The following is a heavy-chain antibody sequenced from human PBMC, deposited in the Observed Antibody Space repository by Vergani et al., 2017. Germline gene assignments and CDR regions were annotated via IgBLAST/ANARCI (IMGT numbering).Heavy chain of an antibody. CDR2: IRFDGNNK. V-gene: IGHV3-30*02. J-gene: IGHJ4*02. CDR3: ANLPDYYYDSSGYYPVSDY. CDR1: GFRFSSYG. D-gene: IGHD3-22*01. Sequence: QVQLVESGGGVVQPGRSLRLSCAASGFRFSSYGMNWVRQAPGKGLEWVAFIRFDGNNKYYADSVKGRFTISRDNSKNTLYLQMNSLRAEDTAVYYCANLPDYYYDSSGYYPVSDYWGQGTLVTVSS.